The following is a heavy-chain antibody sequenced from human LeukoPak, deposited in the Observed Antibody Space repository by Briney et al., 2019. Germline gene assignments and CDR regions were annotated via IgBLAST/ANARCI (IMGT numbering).Heavy chain of an antibody. J-gene: IGHJ5*02. D-gene: IGHD2-2*01. Sequence: ASVTVSCKASGYTFTSYDINWVRQATGQGLEWMGWMNPNSGNTGYAQKFQGRVTMTRNTSISTAYMELSSLRSEDTAVYYCARAIYCSSTSCPKRAYNWFDPWGQGTLVTVSS. CDR3: ARAIYCSSTSCPKRAYNWFDP. CDR1: GYTFTSYD. V-gene: IGHV1-8*01. CDR2: MNPNSGNT.